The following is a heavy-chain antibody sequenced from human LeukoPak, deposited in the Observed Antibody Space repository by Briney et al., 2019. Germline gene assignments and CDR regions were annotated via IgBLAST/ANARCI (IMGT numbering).Heavy chain of an antibody. CDR2: INWNGGST. J-gene: IGHJ4*02. V-gene: IGHV3-20*04. CDR1: GFTFSSYW. CDR3: ARDGTRGIFDY. Sequence: GGSLRLSCAASGFTFSSYWMHWVRQAPGKGLEWVSGINWNGGSTGYADSVKGRFTISRDNAKNSLYLQMNSLRAEDTALYYCARDGTRGIFDYWGQGTLVTVSS. D-gene: IGHD3-3*02.